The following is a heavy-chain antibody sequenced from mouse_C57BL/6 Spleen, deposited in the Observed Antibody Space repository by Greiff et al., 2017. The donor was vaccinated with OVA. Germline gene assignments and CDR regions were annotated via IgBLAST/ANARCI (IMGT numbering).Heavy chain of an antibody. D-gene: IGHD1-1*01. CDR3: ARSPITTVVATKYAMDY. CDR1: GYTFTSYW. J-gene: IGHJ4*01. V-gene: IGHV1-64*01. Sequence: QVQLQQPGAELVKPGASVKLSCTASGYTFTSYWMPWVPQRPGQGLEWIGMIHPNSGSTNYNEKFKSKATLTVDKSSSTAYMQLSSLTSEDSAVYYCARSPITTVVATKYAMDYWGQGTSVTVSS. CDR2: IHPNSGST.